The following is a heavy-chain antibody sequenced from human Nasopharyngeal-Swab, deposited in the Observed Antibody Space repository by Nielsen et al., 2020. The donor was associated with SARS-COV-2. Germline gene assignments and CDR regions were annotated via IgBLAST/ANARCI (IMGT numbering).Heavy chain of an antibody. CDR1: GCSISSGDYY. V-gene: IGHV4-31*03. J-gene: IGHJ6*02. CDR3: ASSVRSGWNYYYGMDV. D-gene: IGHD6-19*01. CDR2: IYYSGST. Sequence: SETLSLTCTVSGCSISSGDYYWSWIRQHPGKGLEWIGYIYYSGSTYYNPSLKSRVTISVDTSKNHFSLKLSSLTAADTAVYYCASSVRSGWNYYYGMDVWGQGTTVTVSS.